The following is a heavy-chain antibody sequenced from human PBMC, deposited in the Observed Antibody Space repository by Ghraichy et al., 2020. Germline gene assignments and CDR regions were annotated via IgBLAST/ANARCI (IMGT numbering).Heavy chain of an antibody. D-gene: IGHD3-3*01. Sequence: GGSLRLSCAASGFTFSSYAMSWVRQAPGKGLEWVSAISGSGGSTYYADSVKGRFTISRDNSKNTLYLQMNSLRAEDTAVYYCAKDSVSDFWSGYLRYYYYGMDVWGQGTTVTVSS. CDR2: ISGSGGST. V-gene: IGHV3-23*01. J-gene: IGHJ6*02. CDR3: AKDSVSDFWSGYLRYYYYGMDV. CDR1: GFTFSSYA.